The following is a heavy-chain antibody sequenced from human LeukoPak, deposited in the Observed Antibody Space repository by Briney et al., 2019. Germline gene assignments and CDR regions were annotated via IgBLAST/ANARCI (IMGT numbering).Heavy chain of an antibody. J-gene: IGHJ6*03. V-gene: IGHV4-4*07. CDR3: ARAWCNWNYYYMDV. CDR1: GDSISSYY. Sequence: SETLSLTCTVSGDSISSYYWSWIRQPAGKGLEWIGRIYTSGSTNYNPSLKSRVTMSVDTSKNQFSLKLSSVTAADTAVYYCARAWCNWNYYYMDVWGKGTTVTVSS. D-gene: IGHD1-20*01. CDR2: IYTSGST.